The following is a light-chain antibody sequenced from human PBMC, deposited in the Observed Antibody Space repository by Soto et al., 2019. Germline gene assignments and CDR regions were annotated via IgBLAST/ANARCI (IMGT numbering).Light chain of an antibody. CDR3: QHYHSYSEA. CDR1: QGISSS. J-gene: IGKJ1*01. Sequence: IQLTQSPSSLSASIGERVTITCRASQGISSSLAWYQQEPGKAPKLLIYAASSLQSGVPSRFSGSGSGTEFTLTISSLQPDDFATYFCQHYHSYSEAFGQGTKVDI. V-gene: IGKV1-9*01. CDR2: AAS.